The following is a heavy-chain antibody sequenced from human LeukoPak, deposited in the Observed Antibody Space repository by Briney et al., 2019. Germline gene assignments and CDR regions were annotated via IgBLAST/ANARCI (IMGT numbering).Heavy chain of an antibody. Sequence: ASVNVSCKASGYTFTSYDINWVRQATGQGLEWMGWMNPNSGNTGYAQKFQGRVTITRNTSISTAYMELSSLRSEDTAVYYCARVDVDGGITFDFWGQGTLVTVSS. CDR3: ARVDVDGGITFDF. CDR1: GYTFTSYD. V-gene: IGHV1-8*03. D-gene: IGHD4-23*01. CDR2: MNPNSGNT. J-gene: IGHJ4*02.